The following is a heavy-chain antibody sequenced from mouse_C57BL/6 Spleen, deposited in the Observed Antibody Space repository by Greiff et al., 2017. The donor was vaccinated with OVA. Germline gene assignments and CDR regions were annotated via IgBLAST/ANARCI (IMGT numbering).Heavy chain of an antibody. J-gene: IGHJ3*01. D-gene: IGHD1-1*01. CDR1: GYAFTNYL. V-gene: IGHV1-54*01. Sequence: QVQLKESGAELVRPGTSVKVSCKASGYAFTNYLIEWVKQRPGQGLEWIGVINPGSGGTNYNEKFKGKATLTADKSSSTAYMQLSSLTSEDSAVYFCAREDYGSPAWFAYWGQGTLVTVSA. CDR2: INPGSGGT. CDR3: AREDYGSPAWFAY.